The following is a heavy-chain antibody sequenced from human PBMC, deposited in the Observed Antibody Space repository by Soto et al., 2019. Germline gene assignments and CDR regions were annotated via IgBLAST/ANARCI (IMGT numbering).Heavy chain of an antibody. CDR3: TEDILPGGADV. CDR2: IHWNNGAT. D-gene: IGHD3-16*01. Sequence: GGSLRVSCVASSFSSHHHAIHWVRQGPGKGLEWVSGIHWNNGATGYADSVKGRFTIFKDNVKNSVYLQMNSLRTDDTAFYYCTEDILPGGADVWGQGTTVTVSS. J-gene: IGHJ6*02. V-gene: IGHV3-9*02. CDR1: SFSSHHHA.